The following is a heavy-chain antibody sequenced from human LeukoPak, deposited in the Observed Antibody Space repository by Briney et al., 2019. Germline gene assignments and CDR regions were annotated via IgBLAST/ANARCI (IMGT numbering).Heavy chain of an antibody. Sequence: ASVKVSCKVSGYTLTALSMHWVRQAPGKGLKWMGGFDLEDSETIYAQKFQGRVNMTEDTSTDTAYMELSSLRSEDTAVYYCATDSRGVGNAFDIWGQGTMVTVSS. V-gene: IGHV1-24*01. CDR2: FDLEDSET. D-gene: IGHD3-10*01. CDR3: ATDSRGVGNAFDI. CDR1: GYTLTALS. J-gene: IGHJ3*02.